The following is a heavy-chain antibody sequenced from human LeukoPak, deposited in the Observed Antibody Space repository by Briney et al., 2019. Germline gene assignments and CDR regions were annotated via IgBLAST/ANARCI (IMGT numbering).Heavy chain of an antibody. CDR2: MYYSGGG. CDR3: AINRRGRPFAV. J-gene: IGHJ6*04. Sequence: SETLSLTCSVSGGSMTNNHYYWGWLRQSPGKGLEWIGSMYYSGGGYYNPSLKSRVTISLDMSKNQFSLRLTSLTAADTAVYYCAINRRGRPFAVWGNGTTVTVSS. CDR1: GGSMTNNHYY. V-gene: IGHV4-39*07. D-gene: IGHD1-14*01.